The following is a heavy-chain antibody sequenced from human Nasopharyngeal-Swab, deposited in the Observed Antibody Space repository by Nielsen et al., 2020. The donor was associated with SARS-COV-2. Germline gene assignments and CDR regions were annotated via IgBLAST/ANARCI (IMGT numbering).Heavy chain of an antibody. D-gene: IGHD3-22*01. V-gene: IGHV3-21*01. CDR1: GFTFSNYN. J-gene: IGHJ4*02. CDR3: ARDPGFGYYYDSSGYYDY. Sequence: GGSLRLSCAASGFTFSNYNMNWFRQAPGKGLEWVSSISSSSSYIYYADSVKGRFTISRDNAKNSLYLQMNSLRAEDTAVYYCARDPGFGYYYDSSGYYDYWGQGTLVTVSS. CDR2: ISSSSSYI.